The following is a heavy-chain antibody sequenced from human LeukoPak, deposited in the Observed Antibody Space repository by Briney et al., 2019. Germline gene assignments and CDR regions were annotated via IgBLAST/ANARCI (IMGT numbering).Heavy chain of an antibody. J-gene: IGHJ6*02. CDR2: MNPNSGNT. Sequence: VASVKVSCKASGYTLTSYDINWVRQATGQGLEWMGWMNPNSGNTGYAQKFQGRVTMTRTTSISTAYMELSSLRSEDTGVYYCAREFFAGGNTHYYGMDVWGQGTTVTVSS. V-gene: IGHV1-8*01. CDR3: AREFFAGGNTHYYGMDV. CDR1: GYTLTSYD. D-gene: IGHD4-23*01.